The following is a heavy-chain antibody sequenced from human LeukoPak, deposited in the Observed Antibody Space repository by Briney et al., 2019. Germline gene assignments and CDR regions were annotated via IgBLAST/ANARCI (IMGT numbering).Heavy chain of an antibody. D-gene: IGHD2-2*01. CDR3: ARGGCSSTSCYKTQNWFDP. V-gene: IGHV4-30-4*08. CDR2: IYYSGST. Sequence: SETLSLTCTVSGGSISSGDYYWSWIRQPPGKGLEWIGYIYYSGSTYYNPSLKSRVTISVDTSKNQFSLKLSSVTAADTAVYYCARGGCSSTSCYKTQNWFDPWGQGTLVTVSS. CDR1: GGSISSGDYY. J-gene: IGHJ5*02.